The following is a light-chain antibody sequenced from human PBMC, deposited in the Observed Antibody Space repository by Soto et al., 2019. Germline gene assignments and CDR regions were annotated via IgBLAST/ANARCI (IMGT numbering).Light chain of an antibody. CDR2: GAS. Sequence: EIVLTQSPGTLSLSPGERATLSCRASQSVSSSYLAWYQQKPGQAPRLLIYGASFRATGIPDRFSGSGCGTDFTLTISRLEPEDFAVYYCQQYGSSPGTFGQGTKVEIK. CDR3: QQYGSSPGT. CDR1: QSVSSSY. V-gene: IGKV3-20*01. J-gene: IGKJ1*01.